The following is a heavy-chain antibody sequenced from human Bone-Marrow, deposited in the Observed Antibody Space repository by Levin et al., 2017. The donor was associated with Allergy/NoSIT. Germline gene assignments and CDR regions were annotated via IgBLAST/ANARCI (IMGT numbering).Heavy chain of an antibody. J-gene: IGHJ4*02. Sequence: SCAASGFNFSTYAMTWVRQAPGKGLEWVSAISGSGGNTYYADSVKGRFTISRDNSKNTVYLQMNSLRADDTAVYYCAKTPYSSGWSLDYWGQGTVVTVSS. V-gene: IGHV3-23*01. CDR1: GFNFSTYA. CDR3: AKTPYSSGWSLDY. CDR2: ISGSGGNT. D-gene: IGHD6-19*01.